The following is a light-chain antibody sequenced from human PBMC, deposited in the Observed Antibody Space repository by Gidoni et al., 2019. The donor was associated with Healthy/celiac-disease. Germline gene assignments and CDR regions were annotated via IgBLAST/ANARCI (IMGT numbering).Light chain of an antibody. CDR1: QDSRNY. CDR3: QQYDNLLPLT. J-gene: IGKJ4*01. V-gene: IGKV1-33*01. Sequence: DIQMTQSPSSLSASVGDRVTITCQASQDSRNYLNWYQQKPGKAPKLLIYDASNLETGVPSRFSGSGSGTDFTFTISSLQPEDIATYYCQQYDNLLPLTFGGGTKVEIK. CDR2: DAS.